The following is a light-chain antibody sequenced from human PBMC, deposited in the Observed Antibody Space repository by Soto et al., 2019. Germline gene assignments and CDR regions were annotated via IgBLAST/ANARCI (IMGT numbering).Light chain of an antibody. CDR1: SSDIGGYYY. CDR2: QVT. J-gene: IGLJ1*01. Sequence: QSVLTQPASVSGSPGQSITISCTGTSSDIGGYYYVSWYQHHPGKAPKLMIHQVTNRPSGVSHRFSGSKSGNTASLTISGLQAEDEADYYCTSYSSSSTFYVFGPGTKVTVL. CDR3: TSYSSSSTFYV. V-gene: IGLV2-14*01.